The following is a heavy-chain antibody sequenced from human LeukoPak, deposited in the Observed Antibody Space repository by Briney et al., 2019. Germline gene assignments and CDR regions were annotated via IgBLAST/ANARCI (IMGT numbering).Heavy chain of an antibody. Sequence: ASVKVSCKASGYTFTSYDINWVRQATGQGLEWMGWMNPNSGNTGYAQKFQGRVTMTRNTSTSTAYMELSSLRSEDTAVYYCAIIVRGYSYGYKGWFDPWGQGTLVTVSS. CDR3: AIIVRGYSYGYKGWFDP. CDR2: MNPNSGNT. J-gene: IGHJ5*02. CDR1: GYTFTSYD. V-gene: IGHV1-8*01. D-gene: IGHD5-18*01.